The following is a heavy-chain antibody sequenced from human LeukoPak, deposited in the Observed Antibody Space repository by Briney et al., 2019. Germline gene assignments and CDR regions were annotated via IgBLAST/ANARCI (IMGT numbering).Heavy chain of an antibody. CDR3: ARTYYYDSSGYYHYRPGDY. Sequence: GGSLRLSCAASGFTFSNYAMTWVRQAPGKGLEWVSGIAASGTWTNYADSVKGRFTTSRDNSRNTMYLQMNSLRAEDTAVYYCARTYYYDSSGYYHYRPGDYWGQGTLVAVSS. CDR1: GFTFSNYA. D-gene: IGHD3-22*01. V-gene: IGHV3-23*01. J-gene: IGHJ4*02. CDR2: IAASGTWT.